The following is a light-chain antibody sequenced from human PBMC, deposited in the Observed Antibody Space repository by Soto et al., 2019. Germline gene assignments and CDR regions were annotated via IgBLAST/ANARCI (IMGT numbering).Light chain of an antibody. CDR2: DVS. CDR1: QSISSW. J-gene: IGKJ1*01. V-gene: IGKV1-5*01. Sequence: DIQMTQSPSTLSASVGDRVTITCRASQSISSWLAWYQQKPGKAPKLLIYDVSSLESGVPSRFSGSGSGTEFTLTITSLQPDDFATYYCQQFNSYSRTFGRGTKVDVK. CDR3: QQFNSYSRT.